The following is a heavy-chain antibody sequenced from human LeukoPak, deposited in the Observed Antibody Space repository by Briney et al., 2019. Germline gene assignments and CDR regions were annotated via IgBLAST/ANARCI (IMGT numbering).Heavy chain of an antibody. Sequence: SCKASGYTFTSYGINWVRQAPGKGLQWVSVIIGSGSSTYYADSVKGRFTISRDNSKNTLYLQMNSLRAEDTAVYYCARENPNLRFLEWLGTYYYYYYMDVWGKGTTVTVSS. CDR2: IIGSGSST. D-gene: IGHD3-3*01. J-gene: IGHJ6*03. CDR1: GYTFTSYG. V-gene: IGHV3-23*01. CDR3: ARENPNLRFLEWLGTYYYYYYMDV.